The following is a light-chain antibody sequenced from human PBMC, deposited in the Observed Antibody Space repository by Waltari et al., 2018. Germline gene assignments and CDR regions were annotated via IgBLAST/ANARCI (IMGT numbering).Light chain of an antibody. J-gene: IGLJ2*01. Sequence: QSALTQPRSVSGSPGQSVTISCTGTSSDVGGYNYVSWYQQHPGKAPKLMIYDVSKWPSGVPDRFSGSKSGNTASLTISGLQAEDEADYYCCSYAGSHVVFGGETKLTVL. CDR3: CSYAGSHVV. V-gene: IGLV2-11*01. CDR2: DVS. CDR1: SSDVGGYNY.